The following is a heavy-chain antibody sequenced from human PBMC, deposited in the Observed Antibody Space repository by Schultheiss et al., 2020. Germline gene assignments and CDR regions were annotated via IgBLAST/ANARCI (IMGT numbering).Heavy chain of an antibody. CDR3: ARDQTTVTTFGMDV. CDR2: IWYDGSNK. CDR1: GFTFSSYG. J-gene: IGHJ6*02. V-gene: IGHV3-33*01. D-gene: IGHD4-17*01. Sequence: GGSLRLSCAASGFTFSSYGMHWVRQAPGKGLEWVAVIWYDGSNKYYADSVKGRFTISRDNAKNSLYLQMNSLRAEDTAVYYCARDQTTVTTFGMDVWGQGTTVTVYS.